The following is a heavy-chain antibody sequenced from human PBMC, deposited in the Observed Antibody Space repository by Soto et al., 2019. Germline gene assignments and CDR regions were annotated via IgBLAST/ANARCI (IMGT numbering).Heavy chain of an antibody. Sequence: VESLKISCKGSGYSFTSYWIGWVRQMPGKGLEWMGIIYPGDSDTRYSPSFQGQVTISADKSISTAYLQWSSLKASDTAMYYCARHREERLGYSRGWDLSGIFDYWGQGTLVTVSS. CDR2: IYPGDSDT. CDR3: ARHREERLGYSRGWDLSGIFDY. CDR1: GYSFTSYW. J-gene: IGHJ4*02. D-gene: IGHD6-19*01. V-gene: IGHV5-51*01.